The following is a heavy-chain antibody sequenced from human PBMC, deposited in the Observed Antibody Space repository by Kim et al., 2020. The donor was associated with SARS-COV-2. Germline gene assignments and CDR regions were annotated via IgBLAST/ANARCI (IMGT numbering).Heavy chain of an antibody. Sequence: SPSFQGQVTISADKSISTAYLQWSSLKASDTAMYHCARQPTQFWSGLFDYWGQGTLVTVSS. J-gene: IGHJ4*02. V-gene: IGHV5-51*01. CDR3: ARQPTQFWSGLFDY. D-gene: IGHD3-3*01.